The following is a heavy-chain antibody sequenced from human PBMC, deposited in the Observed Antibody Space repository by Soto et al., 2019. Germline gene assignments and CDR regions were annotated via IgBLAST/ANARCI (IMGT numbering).Heavy chain of an antibody. CDR3: AKDAWRDDYGDYAGYFDY. CDR2: ISYDGSNK. CDR1: GFTFSSYG. Sequence: QVQLVESGGGVVQPGRSLRLSCAASGFTFSSYGMHWVRQAPGKGLEWVAVISYDGSNKYYADSVKGRFTISRDNSKNTLYLQMNSLRAEDTAVYYCAKDAWRDDYGDYAGYFDYWGQGTLVTVSS. V-gene: IGHV3-30*18. J-gene: IGHJ4*02. D-gene: IGHD4-17*01.